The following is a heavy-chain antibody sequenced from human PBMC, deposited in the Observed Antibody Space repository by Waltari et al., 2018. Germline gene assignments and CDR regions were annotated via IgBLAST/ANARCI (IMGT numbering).Heavy chain of an antibody. CDR1: GFTFSSYT. CDR2: ISSSSSTI. J-gene: IGHJ4*02. Sequence: EVQLVESGGGLVQPGGSLSLSCAASGFTFSSYTMNWFRQAPGKGLEWVSYISSSSSTIYYADSVKGRFTISRDNAKNSLYLQMNSLRAEDTAVYYCARDKGDYVTSGGYWGQGTLVTVSS. CDR3: ARDKGDYVTSGGY. D-gene: IGHD4-17*01. V-gene: IGHV3-48*04.